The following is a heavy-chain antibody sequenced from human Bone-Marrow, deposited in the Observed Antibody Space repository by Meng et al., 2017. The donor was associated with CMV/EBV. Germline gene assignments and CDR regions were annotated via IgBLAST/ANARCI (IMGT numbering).Heavy chain of an antibody. D-gene: IGHD3-22*01. J-gene: IGHJ4*02. Sequence: SSSYYWGWSRQPPGKGLEWIGSIYYSGSTYYNPSLKSRVTISVDTSKNQFSLKLSSVTAADTAVYYCARDQSAYYYDSSGYYSLDYWGQGTLVTVSS. CDR1: SSSYY. CDR3: ARDQSAYYYDSSGYYSLDY. V-gene: IGHV4-39*07. CDR2: IYYSGST.